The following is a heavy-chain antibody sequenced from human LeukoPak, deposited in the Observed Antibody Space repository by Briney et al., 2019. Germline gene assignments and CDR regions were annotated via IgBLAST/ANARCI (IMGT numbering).Heavy chain of an antibody. CDR1: GFTFDRYT. J-gene: IGHJ1*01. CDR3: AKEHSSGXPNLXX. CDR2: IGRRDNNR. V-gene: IGHV3-43*01. D-gene: IGHD6-19*01. Sequence: GESLRLSCAASGFTFDRYTIHWVRQAPGKGLEWVSLIGRRDNNRYYADSVRGRFTISRDNSKNSLYLQMNSLRTEDTALYYCAKEHSSGXPNLXXXGRGTLVT.